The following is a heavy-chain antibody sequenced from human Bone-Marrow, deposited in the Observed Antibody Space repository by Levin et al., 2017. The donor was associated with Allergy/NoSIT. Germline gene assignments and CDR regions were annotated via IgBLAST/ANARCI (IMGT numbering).Heavy chain of an antibody. Sequence: GGSLRLSCAASGFTFSGSAMHWVRQASGKGLEWVGRIRSKANSYATAYAASVKGRFTISRDDSKNTAYLQMNSLKTEDTAVYYCKVYCSGGSCSTPYWYFDLWGRGTLVTVSS. CDR1: GFTFSGSA. CDR2: IRSKANSYAT. V-gene: IGHV3-73*01. J-gene: IGHJ2*01. D-gene: IGHD2-15*01. CDR3: KVYCSGGSCSTPYWYFDL.